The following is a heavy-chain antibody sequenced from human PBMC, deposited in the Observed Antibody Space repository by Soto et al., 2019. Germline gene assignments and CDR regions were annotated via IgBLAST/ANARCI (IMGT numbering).Heavy chain of an antibody. CDR2: IYYSGST. Sequence: SETLSLTCTVSGSSISSGDYYWSWIRQPPGKGLEWIGYIYYSGSTYYNPSLKSRVTISVDTSKNQFSLKLSSVTAANTAVYYCAREYAPNWFDPWGQGTLVTVSS. V-gene: IGHV4-30-4*01. CDR1: GSSISSGDYY. D-gene: IGHD2-2*01. CDR3: AREYAPNWFDP. J-gene: IGHJ5*02.